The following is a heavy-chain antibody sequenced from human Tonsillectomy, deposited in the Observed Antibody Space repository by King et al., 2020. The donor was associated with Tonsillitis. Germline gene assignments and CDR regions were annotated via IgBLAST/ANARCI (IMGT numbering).Heavy chain of an antibody. CDR3: ARGMGAPAPLFDY. CDR1: GFTVNNNY. J-gene: IGHJ4*02. Sequence: VQLVESGGGLVQPGGSLRLSCAASGFTVNNNYMSWVRQAPGKGLEWVSIIYSGGITFYADSVKVRFTISRDNSKNTLYLQMNSLRAEDTAVYYCARGMGAPAPLFDYWGQGTLVTVSS. D-gene: IGHD1-26*01. V-gene: IGHV3-66*01. CDR2: IYSGGIT.